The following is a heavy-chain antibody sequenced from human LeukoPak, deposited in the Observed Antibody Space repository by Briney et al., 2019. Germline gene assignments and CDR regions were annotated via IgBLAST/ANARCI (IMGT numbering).Heavy chain of an antibody. V-gene: IGHV4-30-4*08. CDR1: GGSVSSGDYY. CDR3: ARGNWGFDY. CDR2: IYYSEST. J-gene: IGHJ4*02. D-gene: IGHD7-27*01. Sequence: SETLSLTCTVSGGSVSSGDYYWSWIRQPPGKGLEWIGYIYYSESTYYNPSLKSRVTISVGTSKKQFSLKLSSVTAADTAVYYCARGNWGFDYWGQGTLVTVSS.